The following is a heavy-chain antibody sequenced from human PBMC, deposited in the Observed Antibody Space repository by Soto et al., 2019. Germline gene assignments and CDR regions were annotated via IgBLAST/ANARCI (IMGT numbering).Heavy chain of an antibody. J-gene: IGHJ6*02. Sequence: PSETLSLTCTVSCGSISSSSYYWGWIRQPPGKGLEWIGSIYYSGSTYYNPSLKSRVTISVDTSKNQFSLKLSSVTAADTAVYYCARQKAMTTVTYYYYGMDVWGQGTTVTVSS. CDR3: ARQKAMTTVTYYYYGMDV. CDR2: IYYSGST. D-gene: IGHD4-17*01. V-gene: IGHV4-39*01. CDR1: CGSISSSSYY.